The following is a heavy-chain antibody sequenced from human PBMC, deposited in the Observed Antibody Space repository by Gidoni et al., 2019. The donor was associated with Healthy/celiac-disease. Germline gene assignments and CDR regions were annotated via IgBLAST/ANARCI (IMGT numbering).Heavy chain of an antibody. V-gene: IGHV3-23*01. CDR3: AKDSITFGGVFDY. D-gene: IGHD3-16*01. CDR2: ISGSGGST. J-gene: IGHJ4*02. CDR1: GFTFSRYA. Sequence: EVPLFESGVGLVKPGGSLRLSCEASGFTFSRYAMSSFRQAQGKGLEWVSAISGSGGSTYYADSVKGRLTISRDNSKNTLYLQMNSLRAEDTAVYYCAKDSITFGGVFDYWGQGTLVTVSS.